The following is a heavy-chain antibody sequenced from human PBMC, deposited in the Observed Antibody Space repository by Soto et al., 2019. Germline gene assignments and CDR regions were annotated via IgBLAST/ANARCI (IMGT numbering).Heavy chain of an antibody. J-gene: IGHJ4*02. Sequence: GGSLRLSCAASGFTFSSYGMHWVRQAPGKGLEWVAVILYDGSKKYYADSMKGRFTISRDNSKNTLYLQMNSLRAEDTALYYCAKDRGALRWSEEHYYFDYWGQGTLVTVSS. V-gene: IGHV3-30*18. CDR3: AKDRGALRWSEEHYYFDY. CDR1: GFTFSSYG. D-gene: IGHD4-17*01. CDR2: ILYDGSKK.